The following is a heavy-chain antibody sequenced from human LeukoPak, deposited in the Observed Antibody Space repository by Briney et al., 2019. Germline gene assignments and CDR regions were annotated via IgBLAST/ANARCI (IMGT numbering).Heavy chain of an antibody. Sequence: PSETLSLTCTVSGXSINSYYWSWIRQPPGKGLEWIGYIYYSGSTNYNSSLKSRVTISVDTSKNQFSLNLSSVTAADTAVYYCARAGSGWSFDYWGQGTLVTVSS. CDR1: GXSINSYY. J-gene: IGHJ4*02. CDR3: ARAGSGWSFDY. CDR2: IYYSGST. D-gene: IGHD6-19*01. V-gene: IGHV4-59*01.